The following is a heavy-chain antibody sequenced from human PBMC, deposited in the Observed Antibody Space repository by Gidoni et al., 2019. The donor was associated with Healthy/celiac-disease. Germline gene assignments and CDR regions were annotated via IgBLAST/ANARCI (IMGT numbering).Heavy chain of an antibody. CDR2: ISGSGGST. CDR1: GFPFSSYA. Sequence: EVQLLESGGGLVQPGGSLRLSCAASGFPFSSYAMSWVRQAPGKGLEWVSAISGSGGSTYYADSVKGRFTISRDNSKNTLYLQMNSLRAEDTAVYYCAKGERDIVVVIALFDYWGQGTLVTVSS. J-gene: IGHJ4*02. CDR3: AKGERDIVVVIALFDY. V-gene: IGHV3-23*01. D-gene: IGHD2-21*01.